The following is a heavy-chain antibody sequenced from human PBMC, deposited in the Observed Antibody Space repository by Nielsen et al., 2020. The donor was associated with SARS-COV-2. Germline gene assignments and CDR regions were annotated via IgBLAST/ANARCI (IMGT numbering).Heavy chain of an antibody. J-gene: IGHJ4*02. Sequence: ASVKVSCKASGYTFTNYGISWVRQAPGQGLEWMGRINPDSGDTVYAQKFQGRVAMTRDTSINTAYMELNRLRSDDTAVYYCARIPDTSMSLVHNYWGQGTLVTVAS. CDR1: GYTFTNYG. CDR3: ARIPDTSMSLVHNY. D-gene: IGHD5-18*01. V-gene: IGHV1-2*06. CDR2: INPDSGDT.